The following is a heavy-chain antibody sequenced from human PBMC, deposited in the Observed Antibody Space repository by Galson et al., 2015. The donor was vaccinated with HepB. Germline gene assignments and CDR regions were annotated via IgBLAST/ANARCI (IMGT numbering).Heavy chain of an antibody. J-gene: IGHJ4*02. Sequence: SETLSLTCTVSGGSISSSSYYWGWIRQPPGKGLEWIGSIYYSGSTYYNPSLKSRVTISVDTSKNQFSLKLSSVTVADTAVYYCARDALYYDILNWGQGTLVTVSS. CDR2: IYYSGST. CDR1: GGSISSSSYY. D-gene: IGHD3-9*01. CDR3: ARDALYYDILN. V-gene: IGHV4-39*07.